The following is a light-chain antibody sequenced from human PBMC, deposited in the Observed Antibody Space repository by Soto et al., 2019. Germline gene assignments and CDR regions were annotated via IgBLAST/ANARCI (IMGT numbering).Light chain of an antibody. Sequence: QSVLKQPPSAYGAPGQRVTISCTGSSSHIGAGYDVHWYQQVPGADPKPLIFGNTNRPSGVPDRFSGSKSGTSVSLAITGLQAEDETEYYCQSYDSSLSGWVFGGVTKLTVL. CDR1: SSHIGAGYD. J-gene: IGLJ3*02. V-gene: IGLV1-40*01. CDR3: QSYDSSLSGWV. CDR2: GNT.